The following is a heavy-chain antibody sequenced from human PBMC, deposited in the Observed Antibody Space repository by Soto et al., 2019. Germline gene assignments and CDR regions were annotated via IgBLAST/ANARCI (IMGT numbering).Heavy chain of an antibody. V-gene: IGHV1-69*06. CDR3: ARASPLDYYDSSGYSPLDY. Sequence: SVKVSCKASGGTFSSYAISWVRQAPGQELEWMGGIIPIFGTANYAQKFQGRVTITADKSTSTACMELSSLRSEDTAVYYCARASPLDYYDSSGYSPLDYWGQGTLVTVSS. D-gene: IGHD3-22*01. J-gene: IGHJ4*02. CDR2: IIPIFGTA. CDR1: GGTFSSYA.